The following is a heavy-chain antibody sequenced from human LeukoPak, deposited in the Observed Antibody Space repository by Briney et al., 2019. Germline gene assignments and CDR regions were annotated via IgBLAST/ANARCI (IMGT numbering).Heavy chain of an antibody. Sequence: AASGFTFSSYAMSWVRQAPGKGLEWVSAISGSGGSTYYADSVKGRFTISIHNSNSTLYLQINSLRAEDTAVYYCANRPSTFQIYYWGQGTLVTVSS. CDR3: ANRPSTFQIYY. V-gene: IGHV3-23*01. CDR1: GFTFSSYA. J-gene: IGHJ4*02. D-gene: IGHD2/OR15-2a*01. CDR2: ISGSGGST.